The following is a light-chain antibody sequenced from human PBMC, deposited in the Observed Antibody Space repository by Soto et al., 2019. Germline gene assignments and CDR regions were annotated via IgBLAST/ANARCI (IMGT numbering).Light chain of an antibody. V-gene: IGKV4-1*01. CDR3: QQYYTTPFT. CDR1: QSVLSSSNNENY. J-gene: IGKJ3*01. Sequence: DIVMTQSPDSLAVSLGERATINCKSSQSVLSSSNNENYLAWYQQKPRQPPKLLIYWASTRDSGVPDRFSGSGSVTNFSLTISSLQAEDVAVYYCQQYYTTPFTFGPGTKVDIK. CDR2: WAS.